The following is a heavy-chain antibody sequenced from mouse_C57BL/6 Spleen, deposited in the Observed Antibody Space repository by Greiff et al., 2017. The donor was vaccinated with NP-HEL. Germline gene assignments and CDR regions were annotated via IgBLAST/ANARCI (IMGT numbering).Heavy chain of an antibody. CDR2: INYDGSST. V-gene: IGHV5-16*01. J-gene: IGHJ2*01. CDR3: AREVDGYPYYFDY. Sequence: EVMLVESEGGLVQPGSSMKLSCTASGFTFSDYYMAWVRQVPEKGLEWVANINYDGSSTYYLDSLKSRFIISRDNAKNILYLQMSSLKSEDTATYYCAREVDGYPYYFDYWGQGTTLTVSS. D-gene: IGHD2-3*01. CDR1: GFTFSDYY.